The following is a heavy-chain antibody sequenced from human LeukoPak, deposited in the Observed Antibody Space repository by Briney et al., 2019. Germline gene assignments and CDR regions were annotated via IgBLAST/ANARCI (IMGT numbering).Heavy chain of an antibody. V-gene: IGHV3-21*01. Sequence: GGSLRLSCAASGFTFSSYSMNWVRQAPGKRLEWVSSISSSSSYIYYADSVKGRFTISRDNAKNSLYLQMNSLRAEDTAVYYCARDGINWTFDYWGQGTLVTVSS. CDR2: ISSSSSYI. D-gene: IGHD1-20*01. J-gene: IGHJ4*02. CDR1: GFTFSSYS. CDR3: ARDGINWTFDY.